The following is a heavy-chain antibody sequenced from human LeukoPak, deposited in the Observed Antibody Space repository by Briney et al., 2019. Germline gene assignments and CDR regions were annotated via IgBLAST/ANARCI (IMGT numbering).Heavy chain of an antibody. V-gene: IGHV1-69*06. CDR1: GYTFTSYG. CDR3: ARVQAAHEAFDI. Sequence: GASVKVSCKASGYTFTSYGISWVRQAPGQGLEWMGGIIPIFDTANYAQKFQGRVTITADKSTNTAYMELSSLRSEDTAVYYCARVQAAHEAFDIWGQGTMVTVSS. CDR2: IIPIFDTA. J-gene: IGHJ3*02.